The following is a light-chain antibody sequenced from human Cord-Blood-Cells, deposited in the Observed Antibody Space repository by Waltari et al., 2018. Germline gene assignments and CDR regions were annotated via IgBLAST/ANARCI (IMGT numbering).Light chain of an antibody. V-gene: IGLV2-23*01. CDR1: SSDVGSYNL. CDR2: EGS. Sequence: QSPLTQPASVPGSPGQSLTISCTGTSSDVGSYNLVSWYQQHPGKAPKLMIYEGSKRPSGVSNRFSCSKSGNTASLTISGLQAEDEADYYCCSYAGSSTWVFGGGTKLTVL. J-gene: IGLJ3*02. CDR3: CSYAGSSTWV.